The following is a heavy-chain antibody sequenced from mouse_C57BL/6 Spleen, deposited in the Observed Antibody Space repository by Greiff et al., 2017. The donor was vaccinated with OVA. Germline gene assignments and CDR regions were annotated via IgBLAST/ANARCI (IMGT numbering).Heavy chain of an antibody. Sequence: EVMLVESGGGLVQPGGSLKLSCAASGFTFSDYYMYWVRQTPEKRLEWVAYISNGGGSTYYPDTVKGRFTISRDNAKNTLYLQMSRLKSEDTAMYYCARHTGNYGFDYWGQGTTLTVSS. CDR2: ISNGGGST. V-gene: IGHV5-12*01. J-gene: IGHJ2*01. CDR1: GFTFSDYY. CDR3: ARHTGNYGFDY. D-gene: IGHD2-1*01.